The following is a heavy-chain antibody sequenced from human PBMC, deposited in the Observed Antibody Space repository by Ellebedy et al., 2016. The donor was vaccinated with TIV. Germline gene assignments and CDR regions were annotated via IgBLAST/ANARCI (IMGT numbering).Heavy chain of an antibody. D-gene: IGHD6-13*01. Sequence: LRLSCTVSGGSISRGSYYWNWIRQYQGKGLEWIGYPYYSGSTYYNPSLKCRVNVSVDTSKNQFSLKLSSVTAADTAVYDCARGKFAAAGIDYWGQGTLVTVSS. CDR1: GGSISRGSYY. J-gene: IGHJ4*02. CDR3: ARGKFAAAGIDY. CDR2: PYYSGST. V-gene: IGHV4-31*03.